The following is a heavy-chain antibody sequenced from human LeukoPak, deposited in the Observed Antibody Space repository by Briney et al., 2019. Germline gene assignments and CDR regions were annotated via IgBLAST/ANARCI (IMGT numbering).Heavy chain of an antibody. CDR2: IYYSGST. CDR1: GGSISSYY. CDR3: ARLDYSNIL. D-gene: IGHD4-11*01. V-gene: IGHV4-59*12. Sequence: PSETLSLTCTVSGGSISSYYWNWIRQPPGKGLEWIGYIYYSGSTYYNSSLKSRVTISVDRSKNQLSLKLNSVTAADTAVYYCARLDYSNILWGQGTLVTVSS. J-gene: IGHJ4*02.